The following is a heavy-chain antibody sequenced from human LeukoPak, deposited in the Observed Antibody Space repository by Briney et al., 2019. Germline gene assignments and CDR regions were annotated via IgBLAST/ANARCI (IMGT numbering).Heavy chain of an antibody. Sequence: GGSLRLSCAASGFTFSSYAMSWVRQAPGKGLEWVSAISGSGGSTYYAGSVKGRFTISRDNAKNSLYLQMNSLKAEDTAIYYCAREVGTPQAFDIWGQGTMVTVS. V-gene: IGHV3-23*01. CDR3: AREVGTPQAFDI. D-gene: IGHD1-26*01. J-gene: IGHJ3*02. CDR1: GFTFSSYA. CDR2: ISGSGGST.